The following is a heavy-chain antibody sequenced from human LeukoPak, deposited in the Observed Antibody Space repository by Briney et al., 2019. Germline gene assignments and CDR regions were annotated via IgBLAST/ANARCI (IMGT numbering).Heavy chain of an antibody. V-gene: IGHV3-11*01. CDR1: GFTFSDYY. Sequence: GGSLRLSCAASGFTFSDYYMSWIRQAPGKGLEWVSYISSSGSTIYYADSVKGRFTISRDNAKNSLYLQMNSLRAEDTAVYYCARETLYYGDSGYYFAYWGQGTLVTVSS. D-gene: IGHD3-22*01. J-gene: IGHJ4*02. CDR3: ARETLYYGDSGYYFAY. CDR2: ISSSGSTI.